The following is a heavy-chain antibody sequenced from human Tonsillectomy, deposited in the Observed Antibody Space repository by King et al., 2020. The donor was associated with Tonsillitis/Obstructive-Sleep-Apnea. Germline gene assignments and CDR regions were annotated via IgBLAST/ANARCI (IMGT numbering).Heavy chain of an antibody. CDR2: IYYSGST. CDR3: ASLERYSSSWYYFDY. J-gene: IGHJ4*02. V-gene: IGHV4-39*01. Sequence: MQLQESGPGLVKPSETLSLTCTVSGGSISSSSYYWGWIRQPLGKGLEWIGSIYYSGSTYYNPSLKSRVTISVDTSKNQFSLKLSSVTAADTAVYYCASLERYSSSWYYFDYWGQGTLVTVSS. D-gene: IGHD6-13*01. CDR1: GGSISSSSYY.